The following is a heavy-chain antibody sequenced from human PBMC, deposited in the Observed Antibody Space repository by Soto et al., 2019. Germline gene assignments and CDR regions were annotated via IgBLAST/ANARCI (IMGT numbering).Heavy chain of an antibody. Sequence: EGQLLESGGALVQPGGSLRLSCAASGFSFRSYVMGWVRQAPGKGLNWVSSISAGGDGTYYADSVKGRFTISRDNSKNTMYLQMTSLRADDTAVYYCADGGRYPYYWGPGTLVIVSS. CDR3: ADGGRYPYY. CDR1: GFSFRSYV. J-gene: IGHJ4*02. D-gene: IGHD1-26*01. CDR2: ISAGGDGT. V-gene: IGHV3-23*01.